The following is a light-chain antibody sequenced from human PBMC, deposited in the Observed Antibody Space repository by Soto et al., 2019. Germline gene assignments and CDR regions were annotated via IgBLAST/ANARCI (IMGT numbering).Light chain of an antibody. CDR1: SSDVGGYNY. Sequence: QSALTQPPSASGSPGQSVTISCTGTSSDVGGYNYVSWYQQHPGKAPKLMIFEVTRRPSGVPDRFSGSKSGNTASLTVSGLQAEDEADYYCSSYAGSNNFVFGSGTQV. J-gene: IGLJ1*01. CDR3: SSYAGSNNFV. V-gene: IGLV2-8*01. CDR2: EVT.